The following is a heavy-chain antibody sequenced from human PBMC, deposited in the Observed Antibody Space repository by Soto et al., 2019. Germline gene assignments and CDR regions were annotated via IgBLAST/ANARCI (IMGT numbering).Heavy chain of an antibody. V-gene: IGHV3-21*01. CDR1: GFTFSSYS. CDR3: ARDPSVFDF. CDR2: ISSTSSYI. Sequence: GGSLRLSCAASGFTFSSYSMNWVRQAPGKGLEWVSSISSTSSYIYYADSVRGRFTISRDNAKNSLYLQLNSLRADVTAVYYSARDPSVFDFWGQGTLGIVTS. J-gene: IGHJ4*02.